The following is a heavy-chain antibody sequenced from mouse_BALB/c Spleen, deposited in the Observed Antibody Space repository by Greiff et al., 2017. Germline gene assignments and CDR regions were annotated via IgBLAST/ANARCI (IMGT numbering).Heavy chain of an antibody. V-gene: IGHV6-6*02. CDR3: TKGGNYAYYNAMDY. CDR1: GFTFSNYW. D-gene: IGHD2-1*01. CDR2: IRLKSNNYAT. Sequence: EVKLVESGGGLVQPGGSMKLSCVASGFTFSNYWMNWVRQSPEKGLEWVAEIRLKSNNYATHYAESVKGRFTISRDDSKSSVYLQMNNLRAEDTGIYYCTKGGNYAYYNAMDYWGQGTSVTVSS. J-gene: IGHJ4*01.